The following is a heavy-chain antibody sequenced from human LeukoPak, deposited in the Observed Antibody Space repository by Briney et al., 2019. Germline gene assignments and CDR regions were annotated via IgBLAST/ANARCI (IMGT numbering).Heavy chain of an antibody. CDR3: ARAAQKVVVVAGNAFDI. CDR2: KSYDGSNK. D-gene: IGHD2-15*01. Sequence: GGSLRLSCAASGFTFSSYAMHWVRQAPGKGLEWVAVKSYDGSNKYYADSVKGRFTISRDNSKNTLYLQMNSLRAEDTAVYYCARAAQKVVVVAGNAFDIWGQGTMVTVSS. CDR1: GFTFSSYA. V-gene: IGHV3-30-3*01. J-gene: IGHJ3*02.